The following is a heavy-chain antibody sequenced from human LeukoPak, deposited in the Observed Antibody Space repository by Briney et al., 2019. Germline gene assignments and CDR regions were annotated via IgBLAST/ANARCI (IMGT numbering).Heavy chain of an antibody. Sequence: GESLKISCKGSGYSFTSYWIGRVRQMPGKGLEWMGIIYPGDSDTRYSPSFQGQVTISADKSISTAYLQWSSLKASDTAMYYCARHTYCGGDCYPRYYFDYWGQGTLVTVSS. CDR3: ARHTYCGGDCYPRYYFDY. D-gene: IGHD2-21*01. V-gene: IGHV5-51*01. CDR1: GYSFTSYW. J-gene: IGHJ4*02. CDR2: IYPGDSDT.